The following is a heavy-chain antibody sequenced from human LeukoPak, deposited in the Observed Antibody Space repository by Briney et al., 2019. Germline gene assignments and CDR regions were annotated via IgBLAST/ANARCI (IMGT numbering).Heavy chain of an antibody. CDR3: AKEARSGYYYFDY. CDR1: GFTFSTCA. J-gene: IGHJ4*02. D-gene: IGHD3-22*01. Sequence: PGGSLRLSCAASGFTFSTCAMSWVRQAPGKGLEWVSTITESGSTFYADSVKGRFTISRDNAKATLFLQMDTLRVADTAIYYCAKEARSGYYYFDYWGQGALVTGSS. V-gene: IGHV3-23*01. CDR2: ITESGST.